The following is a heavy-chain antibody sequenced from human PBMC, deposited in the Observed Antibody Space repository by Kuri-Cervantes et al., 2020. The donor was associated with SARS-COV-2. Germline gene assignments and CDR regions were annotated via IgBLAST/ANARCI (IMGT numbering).Heavy chain of an antibody. CDR3: ALGPRFLEWLFPFDY. Sequence: GGSLRLSCAASGFTFSNYAIHWVRQAPGKGLEWVALISYDGSDKNYADSVKGRFTISRDNSKNTLYLQMNSLRAEDTAVYYCALGPRFLEWLFPFDYWGQGTLVTVSS. V-gene: IGHV3-30*07. J-gene: IGHJ4*02. CDR2: ISYDGSDK. D-gene: IGHD3-3*01. CDR1: GFTFSNYA.